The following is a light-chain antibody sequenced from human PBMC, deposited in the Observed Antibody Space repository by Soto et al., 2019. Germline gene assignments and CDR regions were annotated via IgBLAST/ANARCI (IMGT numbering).Light chain of an antibody. V-gene: IGKV1-5*01. J-gene: IGKJ1*01. CDR2: GAS. Sequence: DIQMTQSPSTLSASVGDRVTITCRASQSISNWLAWYQQKPGKAPKLLIYGASSLESGVPSRFSGSGSGTEFTLTITSLQPDDFATYYCQQYNSFWTVGQGTKVDSK. CDR1: QSISNW. CDR3: QQYNSFWT.